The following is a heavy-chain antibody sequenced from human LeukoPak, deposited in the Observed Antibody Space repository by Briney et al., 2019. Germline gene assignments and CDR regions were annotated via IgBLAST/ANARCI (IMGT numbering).Heavy chain of an antibody. Sequence: GGSLRLSCAASGFPLSVYAMRWVRQAPGKGLEWVSAISGNGGGTYYADSLKVRFTISRDNPKNTLNLQMNSLRAEDTAVYYCAGVYRSGGSCFDYWGQGTLVTVSS. CDR1: GFPLSVYA. CDR3: AGVYRSGGSCFDY. V-gene: IGHV3-23*01. CDR2: ISGNGGGT. J-gene: IGHJ4*02. D-gene: IGHD2-15*01.